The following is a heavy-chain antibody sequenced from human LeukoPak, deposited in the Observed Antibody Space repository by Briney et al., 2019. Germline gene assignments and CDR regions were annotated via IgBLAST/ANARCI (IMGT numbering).Heavy chain of an antibody. CDR3: ARVTSAGLDY. J-gene: IGHJ4*02. D-gene: IGHD6-13*01. V-gene: IGHV4-59*01. CDR2: IYHSGST. CDR1: GGSISNYY. Sequence: SETLSLTCTVSGGSISNYYWSWIRQPPGTGLEWIGYIYHSGSTNYNPSLKSRVSTSVDTSKNQFSLKLSSVTAADTAVYYCARVTSAGLDYWGQGTLVTVSS.